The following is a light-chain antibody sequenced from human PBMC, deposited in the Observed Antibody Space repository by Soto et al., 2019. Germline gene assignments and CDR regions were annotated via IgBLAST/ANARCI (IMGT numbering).Light chain of an antibody. CDR2: EVT. V-gene: IGLV2-8*01. CDR3: SSYAGSNNLL. CDR1: SGDVGGYNY. Sequence: QSALTQPPSASGSPGQSVTISCTGTSGDVGGYNYVSWYQQHPGKAPKLMIYEVTQRPSGVPDRFSGSKSGNTASLTVSGLQVEDEADYYCSSYAGSNNLLFGGGTKLTVL. J-gene: IGLJ3*02.